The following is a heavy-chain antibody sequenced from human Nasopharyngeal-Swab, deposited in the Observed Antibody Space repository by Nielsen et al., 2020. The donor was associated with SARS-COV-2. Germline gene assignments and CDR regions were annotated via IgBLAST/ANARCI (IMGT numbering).Heavy chain of an antibody. CDR2: TLYRSKWYN. D-gene: IGHD2/OR15-2a*01. J-gene: IGHJ4*02. V-gene: IGHV6-1*01. CDR1: GDSVSSHSAG. Sequence: SQTLSLTCAIFGDSVSSHSAGWNWPRQSPSRGLEWLGRTLYRSKWYNDYAESVKSQITVNPDTSKNQFSLQLNSVTPEATAVYYCAKGRGFSFDSWGQGTLVTASS. CDR3: AKGRGFSFDS.